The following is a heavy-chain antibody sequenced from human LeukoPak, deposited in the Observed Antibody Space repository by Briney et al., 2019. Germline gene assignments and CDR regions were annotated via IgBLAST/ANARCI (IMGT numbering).Heavy chain of an antibody. CDR3: AKGNSPSGSAILWYYYGMDV. V-gene: IGHV3-23*01. J-gene: IGHJ6*02. Sequence: GGSLRLSCAASGFTFSSYAMRWVRQAPGKGLEWVSAISGSGGSTYYADSVKGRFTISRDNSKNTLYLQMNSLRAEDTAVYYCAKGNSPSGSAILWYYYGMDVWGQGTTVTVSS. D-gene: IGHD3-10*01. CDR2: ISGSGGST. CDR1: GFTFSSYA.